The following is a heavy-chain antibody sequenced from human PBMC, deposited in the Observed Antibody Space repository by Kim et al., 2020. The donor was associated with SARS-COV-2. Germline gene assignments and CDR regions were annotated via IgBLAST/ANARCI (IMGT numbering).Heavy chain of an antibody. V-gene: IGHV3-7*03. CDR2: IKQDGSEK. D-gene: IGHD3-9*01. Sequence: GGSLRLSCAASGFTFSSYWMSWVRQAPGKGLEWVANIKQDGSEKYYVDSVKGRFTISRDNAKNSLYLQMNSLRAEDTAVYYCARAPRERRYFDWHLDYWGQGTLVTVSS. CDR1: GFTFSSYW. CDR3: ARAPRERRYFDWHLDY. J-gene: IGHJ4*02.